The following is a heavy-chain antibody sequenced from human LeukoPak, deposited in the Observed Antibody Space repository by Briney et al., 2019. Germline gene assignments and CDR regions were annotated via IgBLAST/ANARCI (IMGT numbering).Heavy chain of an antibody. CDR3: ARDRLSVTTD. CDR2: ISSSSSTI. V-gene: IGHV3-48*02. J-gene: IGHJ4*02. CDR1: AXTFRSYA. D-gene: IGHD4-17*01. Sequence: GGSLRLSCAASAXTFRSYAMSWVRQAGGKGLEWVSYISSSSSTIYYADSVKGRFTISRDNAKNSLYLQMNSLRDEDTAVYYCARDRLSVTTDWGQGTLVTVSS.